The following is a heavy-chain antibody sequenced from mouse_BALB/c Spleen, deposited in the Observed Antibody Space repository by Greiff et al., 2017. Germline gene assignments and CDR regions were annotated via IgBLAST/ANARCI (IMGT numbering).Heavy chain of an antibody. CDR3: ARGAYRYAMDY. D-gene: IGHD2-14*01. V-gene: IGHV5-9-4*01. Sequence: EVMLVESGGGLVKPGGSLKLSCAASGFTFSSYAMSWVRQSPEKRLEWVAEISSGGSYTYYPDTVTGRFTISRDNAKNTLYLEMSSLRSEDTAMYYCARGAYRYAMDYWGQGTSVTVSS. CDR1: GFTFSSYA. CDR2: ISSGGSYT. J-gene: IGHJ4*01.